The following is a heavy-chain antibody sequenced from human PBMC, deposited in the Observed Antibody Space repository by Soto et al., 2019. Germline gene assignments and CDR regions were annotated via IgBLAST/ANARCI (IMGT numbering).Heavy chain of an antibody. J-gene: IGHJ4*02. Sequence: EVKLLESGGGLVPPGASARLSCITSGFIFDNYAMSWVRQSPGRGLEWVAAISGSGHATYYTQSVQGRFIISRDKSKKTVFLQMHNLRAEDTAXXXXXXXXYFDSSGGCANYWGLGTLVTVSS. V-gene: IGHV3-23*01. CDR1: GFIFDNYA. CDR2: ISGSGHAT. CDR3: XXXXYFDSSGGCANY. D-gene: IGHD3-22*01.